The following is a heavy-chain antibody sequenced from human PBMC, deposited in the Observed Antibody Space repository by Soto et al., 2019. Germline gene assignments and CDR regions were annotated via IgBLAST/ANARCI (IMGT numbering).Heavy chain of an antibody. Sequence: ASVKVSCKASGYTFTGYYMHWVRQAPGQGLEWMGWINPNSGGTKYAQKFQGRVTMTRDTSISTAYMGLSRLRSDDTAMYYCARRGGDYYERSGYGYSFDCWGQGTLVTVSS. CDR1: GYTFTGYY. CDR2: INPNSGGT. V-gene: IGHV1-2*02. CDR3: ARRGGDYYERSGYGYSFDC. J-gene: IGHJ4*02. D-gene: IGHD3-22*01.